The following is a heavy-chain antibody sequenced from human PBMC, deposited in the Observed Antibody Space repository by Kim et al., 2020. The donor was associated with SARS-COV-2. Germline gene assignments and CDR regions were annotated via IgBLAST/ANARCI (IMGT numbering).Heavy chain of an antibody. CDR3: ASVGYCSSTSCYGWFDP. J-gene: IGHJ5*02. CDR2: IIPIFGTA. D-gene: IGHD2-2*01. Sequence: SVKVSCKASGGTFSSYAISWVRQAPGQGLEWMGGIIPIFGTANYAQKFQGRVTITADESTSTAYMELSSLRSEDTAVYYCASVGYCSSTSCYGWFDPWGQGTPVTVSS. V-gene: IGHV1-69*13. CDR1: GGTFSSYA.